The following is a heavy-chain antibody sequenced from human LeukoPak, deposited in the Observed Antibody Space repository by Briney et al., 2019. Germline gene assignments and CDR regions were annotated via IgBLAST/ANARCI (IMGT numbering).Heavy chain of an antibody. D-gene: IGHD3-22*01. CDR1: GGSISSYY. CDR2: IYYSGST. V-gene: IGHV4-59*12. Sequence: SETLSLTCTVSGGSISSYYWSWIRQPPGKGLEWIGYIYYSGSTYYNPSLKSRVTISGDTSKNHFSLRLSSVTAADTAVYYCARSGYYYDSSGYFPTSDYWGQGTLVTVSS. CDR3: ARSGYYYDSSGYFPTSDY. J-gene: IGHJ4*02.